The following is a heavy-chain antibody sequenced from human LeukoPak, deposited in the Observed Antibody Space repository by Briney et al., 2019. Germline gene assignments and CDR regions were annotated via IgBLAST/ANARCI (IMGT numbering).Heavy chain of an antibody. CDR2: ISSSSSTI. CDR1: GFTFSSYS. J-gene: IGHJ4*02. Sequence: GGSLRLSCAASGFTFSSYSMNWVRQAPGKGLEWVSYISSSSSTIYYADSVKGRFTISRDNAKNSLYLQMNSLRDEDTAVYYCARDYYDSIGYYYGGYWGQGTLVTVSS. V-gene: IGHV3-48*02. CDR3: ARDYYDSIGYYYGGY. D-gene: IGHD3-22*01.